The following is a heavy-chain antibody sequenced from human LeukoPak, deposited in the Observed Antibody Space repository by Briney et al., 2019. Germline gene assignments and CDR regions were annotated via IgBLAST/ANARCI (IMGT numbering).Heavy chain of an antibody. CDR2: IYYSGST. V-gene: IGHV4-59*12. D-gene: IGHD4-11*01. J-gene: IGHJ5*02. CDR3: ARDDYTNWFDP. CDR1: GGSISSYY. Sequence: SETLSLTCTVSGGSISSYYWSWIRQPPGKGLEWIGYIYYSGSTNYNPSLKSRVTISVDTSKNQFSLKLSSVTAADTAVYYCARDDYTNWFDPWGQGTLVTVSS.